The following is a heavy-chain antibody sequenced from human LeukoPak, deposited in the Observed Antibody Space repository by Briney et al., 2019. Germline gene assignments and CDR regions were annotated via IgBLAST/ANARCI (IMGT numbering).Heavy chain of an antibody. CDR2: ISYDGSNK. D-gene: IGHD6-19*01. Sequence: GGSLRLSCAASGFTFSSYAMHWVRQAPGKGLEWVAVISYDGSNKYYADSVKGRFTISRDNSKNTLYLQMNSLRAEDTAVYYCTRDPYKYSSGWYGAFDIWGQGTMVTVSS. J-gene: IGHJ3*02. V-gene: IGHV3-30-3*01. CDR1: GFTFSSYA. CDR3: TRDPYKYSSGWYGAFDI.